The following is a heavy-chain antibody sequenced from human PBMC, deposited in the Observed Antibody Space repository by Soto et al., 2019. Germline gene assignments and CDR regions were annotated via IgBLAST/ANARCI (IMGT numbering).Heavy chain of an antibody. Sequence: GGSLRLSCVASGFTFSSYSMNWVRQAPGKGLEWVSSISSSSSYIYYADSVKGRFTISRDNAKNSLYLQMNSLRAEDTAVYYCARGILTGYYAPGYYYGMDVWGQGTT. CDR2: ISSSSSYI. CDR1: GFTFSSYS. J-gene: IGHJ6*02. CDR3: ARGILTGYYAPGYYYGMDV. D-gene: IGHD3-9*01. V-gene: IGHV3-21*01.